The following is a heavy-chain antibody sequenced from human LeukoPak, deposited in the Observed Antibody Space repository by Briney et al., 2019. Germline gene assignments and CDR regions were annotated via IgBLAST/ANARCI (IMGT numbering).Heavy chain of an antibody. D-gene: IGHD3-10*01. V-gene: IGHV3-30*03. CDR1: EFTFSSYG. CDR3: ARGSSMGRNWFDP. Sequence: GGSLRLSCAASEFTFSSYGMHWVRQAPGKGLEWVAVISYDGSNKYYADSVKGRFTISRDNSKNTLYLQMNSLRAEDTAVYYCARGSSMGRNWFDPWGQGTLVTVSS. J-gene: IGHJ5*02. CDR2: ISYDGSNK.